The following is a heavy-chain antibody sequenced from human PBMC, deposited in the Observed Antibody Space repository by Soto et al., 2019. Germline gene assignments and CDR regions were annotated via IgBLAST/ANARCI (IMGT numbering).Heavy chain of an antibody. Sequence: EVQLLESGGGLVKPGGSLRLSCTASGFTFSSYAMSWVRQAPGKGLEWVPAISGSGGSTYYADSVKGLFTISRDNSKNTLYLQMNGLRAEDTAVYYCAKEGKADAFDLWGQGTKVTVSS. CDR1: GFTFSSYA. J-gene: IGHJ3*01. CDR2: ISGSGGST. CDR3: AKEGKADAFDL. V-gene: IGHV3-23*01.